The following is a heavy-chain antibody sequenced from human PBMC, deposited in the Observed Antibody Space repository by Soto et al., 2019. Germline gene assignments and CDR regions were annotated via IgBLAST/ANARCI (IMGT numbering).Heavy chain of an antibody. D-gene: IGHD2-15*01. CDR2: IIDSSSKT. V-gene: IGHV3-23*01. Sequence: EVQLLESGGAVTQPGGSLRLSCEASGFTFSNYAMNWVRQAPGKGLEWVSSIIDSSSKTYYADSVKGRFTISRDNSKNTLLLQVNTLRADDTAVYFCARGYVGSWSHFDYWGQGTQVIVSS. CDR1: GFTFSNYA. CDR3: ARGYVGSWSHFDY. J-gene: IGHJ4*02.